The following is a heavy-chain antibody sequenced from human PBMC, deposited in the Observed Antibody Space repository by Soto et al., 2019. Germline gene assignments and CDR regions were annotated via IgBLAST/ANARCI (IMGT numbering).Heavy chain of an antibody. CDR2: ISYDGSNK. D-gene: IGHD2-15*01. V-gene: IGHV3-30-3*01. J-gene: IGHJ3*02. Sequence: QVQLVESGGGVVQPGRSLRLSCAASGFTFSSYAMHWVRQAPGKGLEWVAVISYDGSNKYYADSVKGRFTISRDNSKNTMYLRMNSLRAEDTAVYYCARDPVVVVAARPHDAFDIWGQGTMVTVSS. CDR1: GFTFSSYA. CDR3: ARDPVVVVAARPHDAFDI.